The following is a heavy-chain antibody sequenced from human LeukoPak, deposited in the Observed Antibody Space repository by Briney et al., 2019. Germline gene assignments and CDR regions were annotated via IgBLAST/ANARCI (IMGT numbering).Heavy chain of an antibody. CDR1: GYIFTSYW. V-gene: IGHV5-51*01. Sequence: GESLKISCKGSGYIFTSYWIGWVRQMPGKGLEWMGIIYPGDSDTRYSPSFQGQVTISADKSISTAYLQWSSLKASDTAMYYCARHERVYYDSSGYYGPFDYWGQGTLVTVSS. CDR2: IYPGDSDT. CDR3: ARHERVYYDSSGYYGPFDY. J-gene: IGHJ4*02. D-gene: IGHD3-22*01.